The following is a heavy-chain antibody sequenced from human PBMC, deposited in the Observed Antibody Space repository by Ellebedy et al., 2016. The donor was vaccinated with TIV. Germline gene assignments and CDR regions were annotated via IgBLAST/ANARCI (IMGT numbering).Heavy chain of an antibody. CDR3: VRDSYGHTAPPFY. J-gene: IGHJ4*02. V-gene: IGHV3-49*03. Sequence: GESLKISCTASGFSFGDYAMSWFRQPPGKGLEWVGFIAGKGYDGTTEYAVSVKGRFTISRDDSNDIAYLQMNSLKSEDTAVYYCVRDSYGHTAPPFYWGQGALVTVSS. CDR2: IAGKGYDGTT. CDR1: GFSFGDYA. D-gene: IGHD5-18*01.